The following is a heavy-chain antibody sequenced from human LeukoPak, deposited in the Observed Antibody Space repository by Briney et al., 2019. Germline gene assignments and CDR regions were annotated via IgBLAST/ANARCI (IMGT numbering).Heavy chain of an antibody. Sequence: GGSLRLSCAASGFSVSSTYMSWVRQAPGKGLEWVSVIYSGGSTYYADSVKGRFTISRDNSKNTLYLQMNSLRAEDTAVYYCARDRLYSSSSEDYWGQGTLVTVSS. CDR2: IYSGGST. CDR1: GFSVSSTY. V-gene: IGHV3-53*01. J-gene: IGHJ4*02. D-gene: IGHD6-6*01. CDR3: ARDRLYSSSSEDY.